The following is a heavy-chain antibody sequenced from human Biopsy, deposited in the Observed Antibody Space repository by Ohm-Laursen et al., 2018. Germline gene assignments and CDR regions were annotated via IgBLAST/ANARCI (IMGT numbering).Heavy chain of an antibody. D-gene: IGHD7-27*01. CDR3: ARLWGGYHFHGMDV. CDR2: IYCSGST. CDR1: GGSISSDY. Sequence: SDTLSLTCTVSGGSISSDYWSWIRQTPGKGLEWIGYIYCSGSTNYSPSLKSRVTMSVDTPKNQFSLKLTSVTAADTAVYYCARLWGGYHFHGMDVWGQGTTVTVSS. J-gene: IGHJ6*02. V-gene: IGHV4-59*08.